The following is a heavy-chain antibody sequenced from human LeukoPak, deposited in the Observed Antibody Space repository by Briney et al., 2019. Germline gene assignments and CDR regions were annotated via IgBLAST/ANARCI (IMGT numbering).Heavy chain of an antibody. Sequence: GSLRLSCAASGFIFSTYAMTWVRQAPGKGLEWVSTISGSAGSTNYGGSVRGRFTISRDNSKNTLYLQMNSLRAEDTAVYYCAKDASSWRGYYDYWGQGTLVTVSS. CDR2: ISGSAGST. CDR1: GFIFSTYA. J-gene: IGHJ4*02. CDR3: AKDASSWRGYYDY. V-gene: IGHV3-23*01. D-gene: IGHD6-13*01.